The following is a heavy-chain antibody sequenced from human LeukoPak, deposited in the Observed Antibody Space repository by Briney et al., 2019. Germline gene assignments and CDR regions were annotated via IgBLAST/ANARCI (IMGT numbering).Heavy chain of an antibody. CDR1: GGSFSGYY. CDR3: ARNVLLWFGEVFDY. CDR2: INHSGST. Sequence: SETLSFTCAVYGGSFSGYYWSWIRQPPGKGLEWIGEINHSGSTNYNPSLKSRVTISVDTSKNQFSLKLSSVTAADTAVYYCARNVLLWFGEVFDYWGQGTLVTVSS. J-gene: IGHJ4*02. V-gene: IGHV4-34*01. D-gene: IGHD3-10*01.